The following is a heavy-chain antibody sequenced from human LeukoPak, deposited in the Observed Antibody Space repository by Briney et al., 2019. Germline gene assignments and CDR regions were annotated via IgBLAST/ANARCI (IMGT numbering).Heavy chain of an antibody. D-gene: IGHD5/OR15-5a*01. V-gene: IGHV3-53*05. CDR3: VRGVYNNGNMNDY. Sequence: GGSLRLSCAASGFTVSSNYMSWVRQAPGKGLEWVSVIYSGGSTYYADSVKGRFTISRDNSKNTLYLQMNSLRAEDPALYYCVRGVYNNGNMNDYWGQGTLVTVSS. CDR1: GFTVSSNY. CDR2: IYSGGST. J-gene: IGHJ4*02.